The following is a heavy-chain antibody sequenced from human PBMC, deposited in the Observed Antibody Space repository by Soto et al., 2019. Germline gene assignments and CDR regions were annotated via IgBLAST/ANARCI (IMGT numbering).Heavy chain of an antibody. V-gene: IGHV1-8*01. Sequence: ASVEVSCKACGYTFTSYDIKWVRQATGQGLEWMGWMNPNSGNTGYAQDFQGIVTMTRNTSISTAYMELSSLRSEDTAVYYCARGYSYGYFNYYYYGMDVWGQGTTVTVSS. CDR2: MNPNSGNT. J-gene: IGHJ6*02. CDR1: GYTFTSYD. D-gene: IGHD5-18*01. CDR3: ARGYSYGYFNYYYYGMDV.